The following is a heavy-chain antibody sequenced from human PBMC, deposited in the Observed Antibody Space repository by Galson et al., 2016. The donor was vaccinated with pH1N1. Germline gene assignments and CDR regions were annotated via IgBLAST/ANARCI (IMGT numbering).Heavy chain of an antibody. CDR1: GFSLSTSGVG. J-gene: IGHJ4*02. Sequence: PALVKPTQTLTLTCTFSGFSLSTSGVGVGWIRQPPGKALEWLALIYWDDDKRYSPSLKSRLTITKDTSKNQVVLTMTYMDPVYTPTYYCARNGYGDYVGYFDYWGQGTLVTVSS. D-gene: IGHD4-17*01. V-gene: IGHV2-5*02. CDR2: IYWDDDK. CDR3: ARNGYGDYVGYFDY.